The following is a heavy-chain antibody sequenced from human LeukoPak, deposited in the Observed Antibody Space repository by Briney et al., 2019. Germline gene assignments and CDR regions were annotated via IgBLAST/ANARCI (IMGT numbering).Heavy chain of an antibody. Sequence: PGRSLRLSCAASGFTFSNYATSWVRQAPGKGLEWVSAISGSGSSTYYADSVKGRFTISRDNSKNTVYLQMNSLRAEDTALYYCAKEVGYDSSGYDDFWGQGTLVTVSS. CDR1: GFTFSNYA. CDR3: AKEVGYDSSGYDDF. V-gene: IGHV3-23*01. CDR2: ISGSGSST. D-gene: IGHD3-22*01. J-gene: IGHJ4*02.